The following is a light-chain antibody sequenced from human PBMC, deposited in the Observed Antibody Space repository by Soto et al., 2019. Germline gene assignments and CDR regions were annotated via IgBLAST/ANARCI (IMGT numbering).Light chain of an antibody. CDR2: GAS. CDR3: QHYGSSPPYT. J-gene: IGKJ2*01. CDR1: QSVSSY. Sequence: EIVLTQSPATLSLSPGERATLSCRASQSVSSYLAWYQQKPGQAPWLLIYGASNRATGIPDRFGGSGSGTDFTLTISRLEAEDSAVYYCQHYGSSPPYTFGQGTKLKIK. V-gene: IGKV3-20*01.